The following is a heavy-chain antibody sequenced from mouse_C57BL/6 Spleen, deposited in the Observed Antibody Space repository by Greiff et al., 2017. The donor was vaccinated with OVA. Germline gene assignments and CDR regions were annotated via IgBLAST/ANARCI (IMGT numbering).Heavy chain of an antibody. V-gene: IGHV1-53*01. J-gene: IGHJ1*03. Sequence: QVHVKQSGTELVKPGASVKLSCKASGYTFTSYWMHWVKQRPGQGLEWIGNINPSNGGTNYNEKFKSKATLTVDKSSSTAYMQLSSLTSEDSAVYYCARRGLTAHWYFDVWGTGTTVTVSS. D-gene: IGHD4-1*01. CDR3: ARRGLTAHWYFDV. CDR1: GYTFTSYW. CDR2: INPSNGGT.